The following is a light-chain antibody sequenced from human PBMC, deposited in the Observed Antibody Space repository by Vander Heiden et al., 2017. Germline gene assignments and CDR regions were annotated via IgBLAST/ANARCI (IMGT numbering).Light chain of an antibody. CDR1: QSLLYSNGNHH. CDR3: MQALQTPLT. Sequence: DIVMTQSPLSLSVTPGEPASISCRSSQSLLYSNGNHHLDWYLQKPGQSPQLLIYLGSNRASGVPDRFSGSGLGTDFTLKISRVEAEDVGVYYCMQALQTPLTFGGGTKVEIK. CDR2: LGS. J-gene: IGKJ4*01. V-gene: IGKV2-28*01.